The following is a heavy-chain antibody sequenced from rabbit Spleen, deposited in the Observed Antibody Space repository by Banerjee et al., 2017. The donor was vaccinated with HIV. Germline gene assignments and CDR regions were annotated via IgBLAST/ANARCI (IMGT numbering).Heavy chain of an antibody. J-gene: IGHJ4*01. CDR1: GVSLNDKDV. Sequence: QEQLEESGGGLVKPEGSLTLTCKASGVSLNDKDVMCWVRQAPGKGLEWIACINIVTGKSVYASWAKGRFTISKTSSTTVDLKMTSLTAADTATYFCARETSSGWGIMAFYFSLWGPGTLVTV. V-gene: IGHV1S45*01. CDR3: ARETSSGWGIMAFYFSL. CDR2: INIVTGKS. D-gene: IGHD4-1*01.